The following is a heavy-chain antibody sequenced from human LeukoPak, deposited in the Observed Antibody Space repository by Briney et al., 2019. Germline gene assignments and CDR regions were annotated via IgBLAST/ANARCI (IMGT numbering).Heavy chain of an antibody. V-gene: IGHV1-18*01. CDR1: GYPFTSCY. CDR2: ISAYNGDT. Sequence: ASVKVSCKASGYPFTSCYINWVRQAPGQGLEWMGWISAYNGDTNYAQNLQGRVTMTTDTSTDTAYMELRSLRSDDTAVYYCARDGLSYTNPNNWFDPWGQGTLVTVSS. D-gene: IGHD2-2*02. CDR3: ARDGLSYTNPNNWFDP. J-gene: IGHJ5*02.